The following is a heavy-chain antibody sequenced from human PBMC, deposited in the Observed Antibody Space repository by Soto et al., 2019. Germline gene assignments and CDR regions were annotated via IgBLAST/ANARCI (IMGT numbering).Heavy chain of an antibody. CDR2: ISYDGSDK. Sequence: QVQLVESGGGVVQPGRSLRLSCAASGFAFRSSAMHWVRQAPGKGLEWVAVISYDGSDKYYADSVKGRVTISRDNSKNTLYLQMNSLRPDDTAVYYCAKDLVDGSYYYYGMDVWGQGTTVTVS. V-gene: IGHV3-30*18. J-gene: IGHJ6*02. CDR3: AKDLVDGSYYYYGMDV. D-gene: IGHD4-17*01. CDR1: GFAFRSSA.